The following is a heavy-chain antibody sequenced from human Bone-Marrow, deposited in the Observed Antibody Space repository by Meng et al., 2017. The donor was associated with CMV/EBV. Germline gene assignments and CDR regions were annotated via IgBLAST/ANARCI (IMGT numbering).Heavy chain of an antibody. Sequence: FTNYDINWVRQATGQGLEWMRWMNPNSGNTGYAQKFQGRVTMTRNTSISTAYMELSSLRSEDTAVYYCARGGYCSSTSCPPSYGMDVWGQGTTVTVSS. V-gene: IGHV1-8*01. J-gene: IGHJ6*02. CDR2: MNPNSGNT. CDR1: FTNYD. D-gene: IGHD2-2*01. CDR3: ARGGYCSSTSCPPSYGMDV.